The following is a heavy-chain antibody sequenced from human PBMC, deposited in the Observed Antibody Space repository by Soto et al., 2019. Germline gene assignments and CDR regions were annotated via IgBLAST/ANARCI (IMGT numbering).Heavy chain of an antibody. V-gene: IGHV3-74*03. Sequence: EVRLEEAGGGFVQPGGSLRVSCSGSGFIFSSFWMHWVRQGPGKGLEWVSRINGDGASLAYAESVKGRFSISRDNVKNTLHLKMNSLGVDDTAVYFCAREGSLGLDVWGRGTTVTVSS. CDR3: AREGSLGLDV. J-gene: IGHJ6*02. CDR2: INGDGASL. CDR1: GFIFSSFW. D-gene: IGHD3-10*01.